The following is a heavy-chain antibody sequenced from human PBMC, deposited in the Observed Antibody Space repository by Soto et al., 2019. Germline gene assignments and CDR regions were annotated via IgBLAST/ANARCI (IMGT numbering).Heavy chain of an antibody. CDR2: ISSSGSTI. CDR3: ASLVTGDGNFWSGDYDPRTGGKKDY. D-gene: IGHD3-3*01. Sequence: GGSLRLSCAASGFTFSDYYMSWIRQAPGKGLEWVSYISSSGSTIYYADSVKGRFTISRDNAKNSMYLQMNSLRAEDTAVYYCASLVTGDGNFWSGDYDPRTGGKKDYWGQGTLVTVSS. V-gene: IGHV3-11*01. J-gene: IGHJ4*02. CDR1: GFTFSDYY.